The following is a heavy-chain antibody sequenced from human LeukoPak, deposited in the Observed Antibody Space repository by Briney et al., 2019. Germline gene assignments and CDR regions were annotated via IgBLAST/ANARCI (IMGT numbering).Heavy chain of an antibody. CDR1: GFTFSSYS. CDR2: ISSSSSYI. Sequence: PGGSLRLSCAASGFTFSSYSMNWVRQAPGKGLGWVSSISSSSSYIYYADSVKGRFTISRDNAKNSLYLQMNSLRAEDTAVYYCARDRSGSYRDYWGQGTLVTVSS. D-gene: IGHD1-26*01. J-gene: IGHJ4*02. CDR3: ARDRSGSYRDY. V-gene: IGHV3-21*01.